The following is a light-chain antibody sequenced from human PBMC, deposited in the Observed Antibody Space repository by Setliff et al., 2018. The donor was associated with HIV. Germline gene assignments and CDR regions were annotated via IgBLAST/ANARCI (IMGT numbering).Light chain of an antibody. CDR3: CSYAGSYTYI. CDR2: DVT. J-gene: IGLJ1*01. V-gene: IGLV2-11*01. CDR1: SSDVGAYNY. Sequence: QSALTQPRSVSGSPGQSVTLSCTGSSSDVGAYNYVSWYQQYPSKAPKLMIYDVTQRPSGVPDRFSGSNSGNTASLTISGLQAEYEADYYCCSYAGSYTYIFGTG.